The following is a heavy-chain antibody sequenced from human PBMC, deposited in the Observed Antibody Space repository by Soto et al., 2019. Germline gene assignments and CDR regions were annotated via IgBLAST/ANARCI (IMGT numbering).Heavy chain of an antibody. D-gene: IGHD2-15*01. Sequence: SVKVSCKASGGTFSSYTISWVRQAPGQGLEWMGRIIPILGIANYAQKFQGRVTITADKSTSTAYMELSSLRSEDTAVYYCSRGGDIGHYYSYMDVWGKRTTVTVSS. CDR3: SRGGDIGHYYSYMDV. CDR1: GGTFSSYT. V-gene: IGHV1-69*02. J-gene: IGHJ6*03. CDR2: IIPILGIA.